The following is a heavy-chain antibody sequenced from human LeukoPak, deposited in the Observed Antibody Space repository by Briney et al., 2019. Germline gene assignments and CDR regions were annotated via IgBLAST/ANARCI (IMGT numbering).Heavy chain of an antibody. V-gene: IGHV1-69*13. CDR3: ARDLKSGYGVYWFDP. CDR2: IIPIFGTA. CDR1: GGTFSSYA. D-gene: IGHD5-12*01. Sequence: ASVKVSCKASGGTFSSYAISWVRQAPGQGLEWMGGIIPIFGTANYAQKFQGRVTITADESTSTAYMELSSLRSEDTAVYYCARDLKSGYGVYWFDPWGQGTLVTVSS. J-gene: IGHJ5*02.